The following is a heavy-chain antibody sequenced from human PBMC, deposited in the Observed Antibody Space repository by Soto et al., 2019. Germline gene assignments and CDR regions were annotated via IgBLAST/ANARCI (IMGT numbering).Heavy chain of an antibody. D-gene: IGHD2-8*01. Sequence: QVQLQESGSRLVRPSQTLSLTCSVAGGSVNSCGYSWSWIRQPPGKGLGWIGFISPSGSPAYNPSLTSRVTISVDRSNNQSPLELSSVTAAETAVDYCARGVLAWGPGTLVSVSS. CDR3: ARGVLA. V-gene: IGHV4-30-2*01. J-gene: IGHJ5*02. CDR2: ISPSGSP. CDR1: GGSVNSCGYS.